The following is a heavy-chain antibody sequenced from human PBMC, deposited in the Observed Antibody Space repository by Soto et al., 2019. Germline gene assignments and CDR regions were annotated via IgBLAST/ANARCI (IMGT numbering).Heavy chain of an antibody. CDR2: ITFSGNTV. CDR1: GFTFSDSY. V-gene: IGHV3-11*01. Sequence: GGSLRLSCAASGFTFSDSYMSWIRQAPGKGLEWISYITFSGNTVYYADSLKGRFTISRDNAKNSLYLQMNRPRAEDTAVYYCARVSWREKYGMDVWGQGTTVTVSS. CDR3: ARVSWREKYGMDV. J-gene: IGHJ6*02.